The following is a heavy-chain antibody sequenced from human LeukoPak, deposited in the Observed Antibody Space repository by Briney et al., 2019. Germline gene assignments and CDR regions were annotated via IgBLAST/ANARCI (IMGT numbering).Heavy chain of an antibody. Sequence: GGSLRLSCAASGFTFSSYSVNWVRQAPGKGLEWVSSISSSSSYIYYADSVKGRFTISRDNAKNSLYLQMNSLRAEDTAVYYCARDRESIAAAGTYFDYWGQGTLVTVSS. CDR2: ISSSSSYI. V-gene: IGHV3-21*01. CDR1: GFTFSSYS. D-gene: IGHD6-13*01. CDR3: ARDRESIAAAGTYFDY. J-gene: IGHJ4*02.